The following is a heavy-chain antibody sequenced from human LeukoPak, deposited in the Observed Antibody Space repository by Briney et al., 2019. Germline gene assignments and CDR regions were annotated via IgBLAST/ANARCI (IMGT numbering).Heavy chain of an antibody. CDR3: ARGRGGSYHY. CDR1: GFTFSNDR. Sequence: GGSLRLSCAASGFTFSNDRMHWVRQAPGKGLVWVSRINTDGSTTTYADSVKGRFTISRDNAKNTLYLQMNSLRAEDTAVYYCARGRGGSYHYWGQGTLVTVSS. V-gene: IGHV3-74*01. CDR2: INTDGSTT. J-gene: IGHJ4*02. D-gene: IGHD1-26*01.